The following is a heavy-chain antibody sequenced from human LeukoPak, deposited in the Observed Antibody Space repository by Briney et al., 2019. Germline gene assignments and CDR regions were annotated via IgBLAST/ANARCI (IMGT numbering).Heavy chain of an antibody. V-gene: IGHV3-66*01. CDR2: IYSASDT. J-gene: IGHJ4*02. D-gene: IGHD5-12*01. Sequence: PGGSLRLSCAASGFTVSDNYMNWVRQAPGKGLEWVSVIYSASDTYYADSVKGRFTISRDISKNTVYLQMNSLRAEDTAVYYCAKLGGSGYDWITRGHHFDHWGQGTLVTVSS. CDR3: AKLGGSGYDWITRGHHFDH. CDR1: GFTVSDNY.